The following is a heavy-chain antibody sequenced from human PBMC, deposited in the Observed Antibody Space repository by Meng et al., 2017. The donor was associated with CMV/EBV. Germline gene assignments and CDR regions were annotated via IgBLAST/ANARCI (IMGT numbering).Heavy chain of an antibody. Sequence: ESLKISCTVSGGSISSRSYYWGWIRQPPGKGLEWIGSIYYSGSTYYNPSLKSRVTISVDTSKNQFSLKLSSVTAADTAVYYCARTNSQWELLRNPTIGACDIWGQGTMVTVSS. D-gene: IGHD1-26*01. J-gene: IGHJ3*02. CDR1: GGSISSRSYY. CDR2: IYYSGST. V-gene: IGHV4-39*07. CDR3: ARTNSQWELLRNPTIGACDI.